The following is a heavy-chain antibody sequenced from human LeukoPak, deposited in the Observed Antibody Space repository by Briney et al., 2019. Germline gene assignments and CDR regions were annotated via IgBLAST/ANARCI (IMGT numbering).Heavy chain of an antibody. CDR3: ARVGYYGSGNWFDP. CDR2: IYYSGST. J-gene: IGHJ5*02. V-gene: IGHV4-59*12. D-gene: IGHD3-10*01. Sequence: SETLSLTCTVSGGSISSYYWSWIRQPPGKGLEWIGYIYYSGSTNYNPSLKSRVTMSVDTSKNQLSLKLSSVTAADTAVYYCARVGYYGSGNWFDPWGQGTLVTVSS. CDR1: GGSISSYY.